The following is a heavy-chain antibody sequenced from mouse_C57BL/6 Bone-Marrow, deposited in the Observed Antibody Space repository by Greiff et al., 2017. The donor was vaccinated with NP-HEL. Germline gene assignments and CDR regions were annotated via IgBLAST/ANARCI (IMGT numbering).Heavy chain of an antibody. CDR2: IDPSDSYT. Sequence: VQLQQPGAELVMPGASVKLSCKASGYTFTSYWMHWVKQRPGQGLEWIGEIDPSDSYTNYNQKFKGKSTLTVDKSSSTAYMQLSSLTSEDSAVYYCARESGDGYYDYYATDYWGQGTSVTVSS. V-gene: IGHV1-69*01. J-gene: IGHJ4*01. CDR3: ARESGDGYYDYYATDY. CDR1: GYTFTSYW. D-gene: IGHD2-3*01.